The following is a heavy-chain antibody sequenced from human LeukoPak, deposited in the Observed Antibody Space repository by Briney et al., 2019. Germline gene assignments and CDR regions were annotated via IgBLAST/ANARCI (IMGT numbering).Heavy chain of an antibody. Sequence: ASVKVSCKASGYPFTSYAMYWVRQAPGQRLEWMGWIKADNGDTRYSQKLQGRVTMTGDTSARTTYMELSSLRSEDTAVYYCASDAFDIWGQGTMVTVSS. CDR2: IKADNGDT. V-gene: IGHV1-3*01. J-gene: IGHJ3*02. CDR1: GYPFTSYA. CDR3: ASDAFDI.